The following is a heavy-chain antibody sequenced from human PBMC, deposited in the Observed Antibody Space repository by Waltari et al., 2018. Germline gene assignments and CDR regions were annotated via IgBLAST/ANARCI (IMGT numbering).Heavy chain of an antibody. CDR2: IYWNDDK. CDR3: AHKPPTAPYYDFWSGYLYFDY. Sequence: QITLKESGPTLVKPTQTLTLTCTFSVFSLSTSGVGVGWIRQPPGKALEWLALIYWNDDKRYSPSLKSRLTITKDTSKNQVVLTMTNMDPVDTATYYCAHKPPTAPYYDFWSGYLYFDYWGQGTLVTVSS. CDR1: VFSLSTSGVG. V-gene: IGHV2-5*01. D-gene: IGHD3-3*01. J-gene: IGHJ4*02.